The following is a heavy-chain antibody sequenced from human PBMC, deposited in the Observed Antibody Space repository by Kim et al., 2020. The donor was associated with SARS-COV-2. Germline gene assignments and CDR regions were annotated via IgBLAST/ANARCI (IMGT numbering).Heavy chain of an antibody. J-gene: IGHJ3*01. CDR1: GFTFGNYA. CDR2: IKGGGCGT. D-gene: IGHD3-10*01. CDR3: VKCSSNYGNDAFDV. Sequence: GGSLRLSCAASGFTFGNYAMYWVRQAPGKGLEWVAYIKGGGCGTHYADSVKGRFTISRDNSKNTLYLEMNSLRAEETALYYCVKCSSNYGNDAFDVWGPGTMVTVSS. V-gene: IGHV3-23*01.